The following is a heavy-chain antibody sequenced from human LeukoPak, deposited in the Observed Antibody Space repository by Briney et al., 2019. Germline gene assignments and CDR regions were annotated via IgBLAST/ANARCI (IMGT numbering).Heavy chain of an antibody. Sequence: SVKVSCKASGGTFSSYAISWVRQAPGQGLEWMGGIIPIFGTANYAQKFQGRVTITTDESTSTAYMELSSLRSEDTAVYYCAREGGGNPHVPYYYYMDVWGKGTTVTVS. CDR2: IIPIFGTA. CDR1: GGTFSSYA. V-gene: IGHV1-69*05. D-gene: IGHD2-15*01. J-gene: IGHJ6*03. CDR3: AREGGGNPHVPYYYYMDV.